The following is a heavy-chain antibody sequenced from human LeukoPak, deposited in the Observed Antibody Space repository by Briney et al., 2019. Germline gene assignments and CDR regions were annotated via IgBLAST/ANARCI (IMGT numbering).Heavy chain of an antibody. CDR1: GYTFTSYD. V-gene: IGHV1-8*01. CDR2: MNPNSGNT. Sequence: ASVKVSCKASGYTFTSYDINWVRQATGQGLELMGWMNPNSGNTGYAQKFQGRVTMTRNTSISTAYMELSSLRSEDTAVYYCAATGYTNYGMDVWGQGTTVTVAS. CDR3: AATGYTNYGMDV. D-gene: IGHD3-9*01. J-gene: IGHJ6*02.